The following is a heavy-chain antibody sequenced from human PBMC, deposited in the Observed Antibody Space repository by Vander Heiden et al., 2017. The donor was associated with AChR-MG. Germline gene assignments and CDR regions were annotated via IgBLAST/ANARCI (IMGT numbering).Heavy chain of an antibody. CDR2: INHSGST. J-gene: IGHJ3*02. D-gene: IGHD1-1*01. V-gene: IGHV4-34*01. CDR3: ASCWKGLNDAFDI. CDR1: GGSFSGYY. Sequence: QVQLQQWGAGLLKPSETLSLTCAVYGGSFSGYYWSWIRQPPGKGLEWIGEINHSGSTNYNPSLKSRVTISVDTSKNQFSLKLSSVTAADTAVYYCASCWKGLNDAFDIWGQGTMVTVSS.